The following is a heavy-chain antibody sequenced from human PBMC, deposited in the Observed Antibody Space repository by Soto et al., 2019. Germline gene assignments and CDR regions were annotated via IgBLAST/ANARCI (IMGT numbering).Heavy chain of an antibody. CDR2: ISYDGSNK. CDR1: GFTFSSYG. CDR3: AKDRDYYDSSGSFDY. D-gene: IGHD3-22*01. J-gene: IGHJ4*02. V-gene: IGHV3-30*18. Sequence: HPGGSLRLSCAASGFTFSSYGMHWVRQAPGKGLEWVAVISYDGSNKYYADSVKGRFTISRDNSKNTLYLQMNSLRAEDTAVYYCAKDRDYYDSSGSFDYWGQGTLVTSPQ.